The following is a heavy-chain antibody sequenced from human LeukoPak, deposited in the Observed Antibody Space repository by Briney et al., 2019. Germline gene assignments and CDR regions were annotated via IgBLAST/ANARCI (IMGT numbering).Heavy chain of an antibody. CDR3: ARGKRPFYGDYVVGAFDI. CDR2: IYHSGST. D-gene: IGHD4-17*01. V-gene: IGHV4-30-2*01. Sequence: PSETLSLTCTVSGGSISSGGYYWSWIRQPPGKGLEWIGYIYHSGSTYYNPSLKSRVTISVDRSKNQFSLKLSSVTAADTAVYYCARGKRPFYGDYVVGAFDIWGQGTMVTVSS. CDR1: GGSISSGGYY. J-gene: IGHJ3*02.